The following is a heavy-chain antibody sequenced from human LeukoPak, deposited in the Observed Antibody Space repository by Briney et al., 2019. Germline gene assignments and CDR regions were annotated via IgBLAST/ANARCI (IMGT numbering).Heavy chain of an antibody. J-gene: IGHJ4*02. D-gene: IGHD3-10*01. Sequence: SETLSLTCTVSGGSISSYYWGWIRQPPGKGLEWIGYIYTSGSTNYNPSLKSRVTISVDTSKNQFSLKLSSVTAADTAVYYCARQGDYYGSGDHFDYWGQGTLVTVSS. V-gene: IGHV4-4*09. CDR3: ARQGDYYGSGDHFDY. CDR1: GGSISSYY. CDR2: IYTSGST.